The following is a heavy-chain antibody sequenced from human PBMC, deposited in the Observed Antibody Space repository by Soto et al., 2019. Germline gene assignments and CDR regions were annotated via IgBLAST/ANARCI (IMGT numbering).Heavy chain of an antibody. Sequence: HGESLKISCKGSGYSFTNYWIGWVRQMPGKGLEWMGIIYPGDSDTRYSPSFQGQVTISADRSKNTAYLQWSSLKASDTAMYYCARHFYDYLDCWGQGTLVTVSS. CDR3: ARHFYDYLDC. CDR2: IYPGDSDT. J-gene: IGHJ4*02. V-gene: IGHV5-51*01. D-gene: IGHD3-16*01. CDR1: GYSFTNYW.